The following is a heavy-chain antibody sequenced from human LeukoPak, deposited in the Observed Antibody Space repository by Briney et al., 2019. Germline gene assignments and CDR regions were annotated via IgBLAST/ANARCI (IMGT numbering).Heavy chain of an antibody. CDR1: GFTFSSYS. D-gene: IGHD2-15*01. V-gene: IGHV3-21*01. CDR2: ISSRSDYI. J-gene: IGHJ4*02. CDR3: ARERAYCSGGSCSFDY. Sequence: GGSLRLSCAASGFTFSSYSMNWVRQAPGKGLEWVSSISSRSDYIYYADSVKGRFTISRDNSKNTLYLQMNSLRAEDTAVYYCARERAYCSGGSCSFDYWGQGTLVTVSS.